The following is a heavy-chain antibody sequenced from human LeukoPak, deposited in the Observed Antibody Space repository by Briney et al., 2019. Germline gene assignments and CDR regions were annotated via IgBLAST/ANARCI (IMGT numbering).Heavy chain of an antibody. CDR1: GGSFSGYY. V-gene: IGHV4-34*01. CDR2: INHSGST. D-gene: IGHD6-19*01. Sequence: SETLSLTCAVYGGSFSGYYWSWIRQPPGKGLEWIGEINHSGSTNYNPSLKSRVTISVDTSKNQFSLKLSSVTAADTAVYYCARTSIAVAVAGSFDYGGQGTLVTVSS. J-gene: IGHJ4*02. CDR3: ARTSIAVAVAGSFDY.